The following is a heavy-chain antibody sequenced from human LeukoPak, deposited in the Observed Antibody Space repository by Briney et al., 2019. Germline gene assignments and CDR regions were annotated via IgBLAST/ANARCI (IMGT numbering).Heavy chain of an antibody. CDR3: ARDVEMATITGGPSEY. J-gene: IGHJ4*02. D-gene: IGHD5-24*01. CDR2: INPSGGST. V-gene: IGHV1-46*01. CDR1: GYTFTSYG. Sequence: ASVKVSCKASGYTFTSYGISWVRQAPGHGLEWMGIINPSGGSTSYAQKFQGRVTMTRDTSTSTVYMELSSLRSGDTAMYYCARDVEMATITGGPSEYWGQGTLVTVSS.